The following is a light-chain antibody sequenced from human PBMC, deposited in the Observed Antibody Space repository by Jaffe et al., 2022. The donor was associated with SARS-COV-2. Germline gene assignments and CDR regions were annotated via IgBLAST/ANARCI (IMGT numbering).Light chain of an antibody. CDR2: TAS. CDR1: QGIKND. J-gene: IGKJ1*01. V-gene: IGKV1-6*01. CDR3: LQDYDYPLT. Sequence: AIQMTQSPSSLSASVGDRVTITCRASQGIKNDLGWYQQKPGKAPNLLIYTASILQTGVPSRFSGSGSGTDFTLTISSLQPEDFATYYCLQDYDYPLTFGQGTKVEIK.